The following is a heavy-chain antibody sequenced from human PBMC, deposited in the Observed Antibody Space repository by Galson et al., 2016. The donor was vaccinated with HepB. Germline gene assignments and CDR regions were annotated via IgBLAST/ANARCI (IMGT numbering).Heavy chain of an antibody. CDR2: VGQTGST. J-gene: IGHJ4*02. D-gene: IGHD3-9*01. Sequence: QSPWKGLEWIGEVGQTGSTHYNPSLKSRVTISLDTSKNQFSLKLSSVTAADTAVYYCARDGRYFDWLLSPIFDSWGQGTLVTVSS. V-gene: IGHV4-34*01. CDR3: ARDGRYFDWLLSPIFDS.